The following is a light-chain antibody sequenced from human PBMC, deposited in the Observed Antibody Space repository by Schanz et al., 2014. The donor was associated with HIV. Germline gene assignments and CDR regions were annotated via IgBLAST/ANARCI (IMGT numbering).Light chain of an antibody. CDR2: AAS. CDR1: QRVGNY. Sequence: DVQMTQSPSSLSASVGDRVTLSCRASQRVGNYLNWYQHKPGKAPKLLIYAASSLQSGAPSRFSASGSGTRFTLTISSLQLDDLATYYCQQSYSSPYTFGQGTKVEIK. CDR3: QQSYSSPYT. V-gene: IGKV1-39*01. J-gene: IGKJ2*01.